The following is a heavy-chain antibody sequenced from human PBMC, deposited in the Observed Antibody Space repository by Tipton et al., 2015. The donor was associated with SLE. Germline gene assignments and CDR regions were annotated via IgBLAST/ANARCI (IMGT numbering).Heavy chain of an antibody. V-gene: IGHV3-30*19. Sequence: SLRLSCAASGFTFNRYGMHWVRQAPGKGLEWVAVISYDGSNKYYADSVKGRFSISRDNSKNTLYLQMNRLRAEDTAVYYCARDLVGAIYYFDYWGQGTLVTVSS. CDR3: ARDLVGAIYYFDY. CDR1: GFTFNRYG. J-gene: IGHJ4*02. CDR2: ISYDGSNK. D-gene: IGHD1-26*01.